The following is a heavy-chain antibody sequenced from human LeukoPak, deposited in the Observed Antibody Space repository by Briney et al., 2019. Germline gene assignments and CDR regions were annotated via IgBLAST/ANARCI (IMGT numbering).Heavy chain of an antibody. V-gene: IGHV3-66*01. D-gene: IGHD6-6*01. J-gene: IGHJ6*02. CDR1: GFTVSSNY. Sequence: GGSLRLSYAASGFTVSSNYMSWVRQAPGKGLEWVSVIYSGGSTYYADSVKGRFTISRDNSKNTLYLQMNSLRAEDTAVYYCARDRGSSSPAYYYYYGMDVWGQGTTVTVSS. CDR3: ARDRGSSSPAYYYYYGMDV. CDR2: IYSGGST.